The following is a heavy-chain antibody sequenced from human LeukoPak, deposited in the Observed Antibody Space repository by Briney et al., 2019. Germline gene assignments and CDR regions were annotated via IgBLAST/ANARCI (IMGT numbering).Heavy chain of an antibody. CDR3: ETYARAGSGYFDY. V-gene: IGHV3-23*01. CDR2: ISESGDST. CDR1: GFTFSSYA. D-gene: IGHD2-15*01. Sequence: GGSLRLSCAASGFTFSSYAMSWVRQAPGKGLEWISAISESGDSTYYADSVKGRFTISRDNSKNTLYLQMNNLRAEDTALYYCETYARAGSGYFDYWGQGTLVTVSS. J-gene: IGHJ4*02.